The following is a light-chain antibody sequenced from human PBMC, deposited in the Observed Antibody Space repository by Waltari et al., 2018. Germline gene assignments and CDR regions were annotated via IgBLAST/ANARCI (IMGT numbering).Light chain of an antibody. J-gene: IGLJ2*01. V-gene: IGLV1-51*01. CDR1: IGNNY. CDR3: GSWINSLSTVV. CDR2: DNN. Sequence: QSVLTQPPSGSAAPGQMVSISCSGDIGNNYVSCYQQVPGTAPKLVIHDNNKRPSGTPDRFSASKSATSATPVIIGLQTCDEADYFCGSWINSLSTVVFGGRTKLTVL.